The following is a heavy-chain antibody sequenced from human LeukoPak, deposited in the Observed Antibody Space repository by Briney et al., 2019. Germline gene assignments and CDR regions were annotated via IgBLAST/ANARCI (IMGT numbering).Heavy chain of an antibody. V-gene: IGHV4-34*01. Sequence: PSETLSLTCAVYGGSFSGYYWSWIRQPPGKGLEWIGEINHSGSTNYNPSLKGRVTISVDTSKNQFSLKLSSVTAADTAVYYCARRGGNYWGQGTLVTVSS. D-gene: IGHD3-10*01. J-gene: IGHJ4*02. CDR1: GGSFSGYY. CDR2: INHSGST. CDR3: ARRGGNY.